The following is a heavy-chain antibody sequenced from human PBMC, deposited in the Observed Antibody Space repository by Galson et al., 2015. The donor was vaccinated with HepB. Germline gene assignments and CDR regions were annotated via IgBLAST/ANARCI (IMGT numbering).Heavy chain of an antibody. V-gene: IGHV1-18*04. J-gene: IGHJ5*02. CDR1: GYTFTSYG. CDR2: ISAYNGNT. Sequence: SVKVSCKASGYTFTSYGISWVRQAPGQGLEWMGWISAYNGNTNYAQKLQGRVTMTTDTSTSTAYMELRSLRSDDTAVYYCARDSLSNCGGDWYSYRWFDPWGQGTLVTVSS. D-gene: IGHD2-21*02. CDR3: ARDSLSNCGGDWYSYRWFDP.